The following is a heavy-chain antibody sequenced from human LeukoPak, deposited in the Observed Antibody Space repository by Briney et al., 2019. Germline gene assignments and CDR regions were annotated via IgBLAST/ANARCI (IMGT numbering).Heavy chain of an antibody. Sequence: SETLSLTCTVSGGSISSSSYYWGWIRQPPGKGLEWIGSIYYSGSTYYNPSLKSRVTISVDTSKNQFSLQLNSVTPEDTAVYYCARVHRIAAAHYYYYYMDVWGKGTTVTVSS. CDR3: ARVHRIAAAHYYYYYMDV. D-gene: IGHD6-13*01. CDR1: GGSISSSSYY. J-gene: IGHJ6*03. CDR2: IYYSGST. V-gene: IGHV4-39*01.